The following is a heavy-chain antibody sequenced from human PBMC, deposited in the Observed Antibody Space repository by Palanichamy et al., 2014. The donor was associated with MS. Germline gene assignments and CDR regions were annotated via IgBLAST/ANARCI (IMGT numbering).Heavy chain of an antibody. J-gene: IGHJ6*02. CDR3: ARVSGYSKLDV. D-gene: IGHD1-26*01. CDR1: GFSFNDYS. CDR2: ISSGSSTI. Sequence: EVQLVESGGGLVQPGGSLRLCCAASGFSFNDYSMNWVRQAPGKGLEWVSYISSGSSTIFYSDSVKGRFTISRDNAKNSLYLQMNSLRDKDTALYYCARVSGYSKLDVWGQGTTVTVSS. V-gene: IGHV3-48*02.